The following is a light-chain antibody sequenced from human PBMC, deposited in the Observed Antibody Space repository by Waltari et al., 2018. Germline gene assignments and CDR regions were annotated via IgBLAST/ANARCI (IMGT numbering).Light chain of an antibody. J-gene: IGLJ2*01. CDR3: SSYTSSSTYVV. V-gene: IGLV2-14*01. CDR2: EVS. Sequence: QSDLTQPASVSGSPGQSITISCTGSSSDVGGYNYVSWYQQHPGRAPKLMIYEVSNRPSGVSNRFSGSKSGNTASLTISGLQAEDEGDYYCSSYTSSSTYVVFGGGTKLAVL. CDR1: SSDVGGYNY.